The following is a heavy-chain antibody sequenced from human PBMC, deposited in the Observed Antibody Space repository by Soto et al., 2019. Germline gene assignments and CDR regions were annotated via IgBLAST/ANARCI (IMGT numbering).Heavy chain of an antibody. D-gene: IGHD2-15*01. V-gene: IGHV3-23*01. J-gene: IGHJ4*02. Sequence: VQLLQSGGGLIQPGGSLRLSCTTSGFTFSNYAMSWVRQAPGKGLEGVSVITGSGDVSYVTDRFKGRFTVSRDNSKNTLFLEMSSLRADDTAVYFCAKAQEASGNVYSYLDYWGQGIRVTVSP. CDR1: GFTFSNYA. CDR3: AKAQEASGNVYSYLDY. CDR2: ITGSGDVS.